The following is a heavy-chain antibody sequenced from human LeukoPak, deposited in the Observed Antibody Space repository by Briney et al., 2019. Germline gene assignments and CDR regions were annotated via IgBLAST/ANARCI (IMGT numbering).Heavy chain of an antibody. CDR3: ARGGRGYSYGYRLDY. V-gene: IGHV4-39*07. J-gene: IGHJ4*02. CDR2: INHSGST. CDR1: GGSISSSSYY. D-gene: IGHD5-18*01. Sequence: PSETLSLTCTVSGGSISSSSYYWGWIRQPPGKGLEWIGEINHSGSTNYNPSLKSRVTISVDTSKNQFSLKLSSVTAADTAVYYCARGGRGYSYGYRLDYWGQGTLVTVSS.